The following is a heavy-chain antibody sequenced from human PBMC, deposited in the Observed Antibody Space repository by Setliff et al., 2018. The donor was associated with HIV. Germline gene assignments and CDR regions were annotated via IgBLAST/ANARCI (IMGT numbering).Heavy chain of an antibody. D-gene: IGHD4-17*01. V-gene: IGHV4-4*02. CDR3: ARDWRAYGVLGS. CDR2: IYHNGNT. J-gene: IGHJ4*02. Sequence: SETLSLTCGVSGYSMSSGYYWWSWVRQPPGKGLEWIGEIYHNGNTNYSPSLKNRVTMSVDNSKNQFSLMVRSVTAADTAVYYCARDWRAYGVLGSWGQGMLVTVSS. CDR1: GYSMSSGYYW.